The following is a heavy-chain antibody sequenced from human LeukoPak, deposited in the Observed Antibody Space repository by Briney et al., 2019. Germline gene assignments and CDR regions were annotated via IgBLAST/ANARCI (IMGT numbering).Heavy chain of an antibody. Sequence: ASVKVSCKASGYTVTSYYMHWVRQAPGQGLEWMGIINPSGGSTGYAQKFQGRVTMTRDTSTSTVYMELSSLRSEDTAVYYCALYYYDSSGYYGMDVWGQGTTVTVSS. CDR2: INPSGGST. CDR3: ALYYYDSSGYYGMDV. J-gene: IGHJ6*02. D-gene: IGHD3-22*01. V-gene: IGHV1-46*01. CDR1: GYTVTSYY.